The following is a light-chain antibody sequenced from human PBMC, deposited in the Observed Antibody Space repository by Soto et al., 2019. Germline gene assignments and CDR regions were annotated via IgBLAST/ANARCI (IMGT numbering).Light chain of an antibody. CDR1: QSVSSY. J-gene: IGKJ1*01. Sequence: ENVWTQSPPNLAVTPGKRDPLSCRASQSVSSYLAWYQQKRGQAPRLLIYDASNRATGIPARFSGSGSGTDFTLTIRSLEPEDFAVYYCQQRRNSPQTFGQGTKVDI. CDR2: DAS. V-gene: IGKV3-11*01. CDR3: QQRRNSPQT.